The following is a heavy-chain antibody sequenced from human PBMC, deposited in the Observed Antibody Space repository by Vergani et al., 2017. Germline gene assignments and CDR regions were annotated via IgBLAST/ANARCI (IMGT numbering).Heavy chain of an antibody. CDR1: GSPLTHIA. J-gene: IGHJ6*02. D-gene: IGHD5-12*01. Sequence: EVQLLESGGDLVNPGGPLSSSCPAPGSPLTHIAMNWAGQAPGKGLEWVSGISGSGGNTYYAGSVKGRFTNSRDSSKNTLYLQMNSLSAGDTAVYYCAKANPRNSGYDYLYYYHAMDVWGQGTTVTVSS. CDR2: ISGSGGNT. V-gene: IGHV3-23*01. CDR3: AKANPRNSGYDYLYYYHAMDV.